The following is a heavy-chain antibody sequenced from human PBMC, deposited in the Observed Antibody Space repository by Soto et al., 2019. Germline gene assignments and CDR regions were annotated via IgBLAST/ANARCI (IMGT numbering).Heavy chain of an antibody. CDR1: SVSISSSSYS. CDR2: IYYSGST. V-gene: IGHV4-39*01. Sequence: PSETLSLTCTVSSVSISSSSYSWGWIRQPPGRGLEWIGSIYYSGSTYYNPSLKSRVTISVDTSKNQFSLKLSSVTAADTAVYYCARLRGMDVWGQGTTVTVSS. J-gene: IGHJ6*02. CDR3: ARLRGMDV.